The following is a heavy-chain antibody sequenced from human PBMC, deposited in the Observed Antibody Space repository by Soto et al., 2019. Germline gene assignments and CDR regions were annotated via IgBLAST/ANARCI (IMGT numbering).Heavy chain of an antibody. Sequence: QVQLVQSGAEVKKPGASVKVSCKASGYTFTSYAMHWVRQAPGQRLEWMGWINAGNGNTKYSQKFQGRVTITSDTSASTAFMELSSLRSEDTAVYYCARNTTPGIAAAGASGIYFDYWGQGTLVTVSS. D-gene: IGHD6-13*01. CDR1: GYTFTSYA. J-gene: IGHJ4*02. CDR3: ARNTTPGIAAAGASGIYFDY. CDR2: INAGNGNT. V-gene: IGHV1-3*01.